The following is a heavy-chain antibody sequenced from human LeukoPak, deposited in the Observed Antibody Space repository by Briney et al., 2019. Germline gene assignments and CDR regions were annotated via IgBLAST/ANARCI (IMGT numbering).Heavy chain of an antibody. CDR2: ISNSGGSI. V-gene: IGHV3-48*04. CDR3: AARNRGGCFDY. D-gene: IGHD5-24*01. Sequence: GGSLRLSCAASGFTFSSYAMSWVRQAPGKGLECLSYISNSGGSIYYADSVKGRFTISRDNAKNSLYLQMNSLRADDTAVYYCAARNRGGCFDYWGQGTLVIVSS. J-gene: IGHJ4*02. CDR1: GFTFSSYA.